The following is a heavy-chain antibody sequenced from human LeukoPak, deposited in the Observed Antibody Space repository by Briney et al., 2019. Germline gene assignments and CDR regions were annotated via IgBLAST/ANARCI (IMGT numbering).Heavy chain of an antibody. V-gene: IGHV1-2*02. Sequence: ASVKVSCKASGYTFTGYFLHWVRRAPGQGFEWMGWINPNSGGTYYTQRFQGRVTTTRDTSISTAYMELSSLRSDDTAVYYCARAQSLTAPAGTFANSWGQGNLVTVSS. D-gene: IGHD6-13*01. CDR3: ARAQSLTAPAGTFANS. CDR1: GYTFTGYF. CDR2: INPNSGGT. J-gene: IGHJ4*02.